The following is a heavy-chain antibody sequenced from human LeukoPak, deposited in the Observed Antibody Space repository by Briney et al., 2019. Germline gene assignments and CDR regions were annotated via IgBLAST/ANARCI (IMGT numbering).Heavy chain of an antibody. V-gene: IGHV3-48*01. J-gene: IGHJ4*02. CDR1: GFTFSSYS. D-gene: IGHD2-2*02. Sequence: GGSLRLSCAASGFTFSSYSMSWVRQAPGKGLEWVSYISSSSSTIYYADSVKGRFTISRDNAKNSLYLQMNSLRAEDTAVYYCATDIVVVPVAIEDYWGQGTLVTVSS. CDR3: ATDIVVVPVAIEDY. CDR2: ISSSSSTI.